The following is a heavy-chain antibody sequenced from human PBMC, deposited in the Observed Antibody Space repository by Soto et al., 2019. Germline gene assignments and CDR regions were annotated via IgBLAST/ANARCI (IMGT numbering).Heavy chain of an antibody. CDR2: IFYNGKT. D-gene: IGHD3-10*01. V-gene: IGHV4-59*03. Sequence: PSETLSLTCNVSGVSISSYSWSWVRQAPGRGLEWLGDIFYNGKTKYNPSLASRVTISSDTSKSQFSLKLNSVTAADSALCYCARHFYIGNYFDYWGQGTQVTVSS. CDR1: GVSISSYS. CDR3: ARHFYIGNYFDY. J-gene: IGHJ4*02.